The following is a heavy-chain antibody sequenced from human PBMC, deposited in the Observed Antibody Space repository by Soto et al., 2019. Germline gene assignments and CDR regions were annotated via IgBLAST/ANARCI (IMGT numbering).Heavy chain of an antibody. J-gene: IGHJ4*01. CDR3: ARARVMVVAGSTFDF. Sequence: SETLSLTCSVSGYSISSGSYWGWIRQPPGKGPEWIASMYHGGTTFYYPSLKSRVTISMDTSNNQFSLRLTSVTAADTAVYYCARARVMVVAGSTFDFWGHGIMVTVSS. CDR1: GYSISSGSY. D-gene: IGHD2-15*01. V-gene: IGHV4-38-2*02. CDR2: MYHGGTT.